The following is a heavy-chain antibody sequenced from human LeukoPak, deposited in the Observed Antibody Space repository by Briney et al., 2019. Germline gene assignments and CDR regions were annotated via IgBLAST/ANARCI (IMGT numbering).Heavy chain of an antibody. J-gene: IGHJ1*01. CDR1: GGTFSSYA. V-gene: IGHV1-69*05. Sequence: SVKVSCKASGGTFSSYAISWVRQAPGQGLEWMGGIIPIFGTANYAQKFQGRVTITTDESTSTAYMELSSLRSEDTAVYYCARGNTVVNLGSALFSAEYFQHWGQGTLVTVSS. CDR3: ARGNTVVNLGSALFSAEYFQH. D-gene: IGHD4-23*01. CDR2: IIPIFGTA.